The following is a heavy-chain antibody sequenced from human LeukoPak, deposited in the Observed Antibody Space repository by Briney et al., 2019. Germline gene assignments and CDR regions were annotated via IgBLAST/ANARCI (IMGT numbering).Heavy chain of an antibody. CDR3: ARRGYCSGGSCYAGLNWFDP. J-gene: IGHJ5*02. CDR1: GGSISSSSYY. D-gene: IGHD2-15*01. V-gene: IGHV4-30-4*01. Sequence: SETLSLTCTVSGGSISSSSYYWSWIRQPPGKGLEWIGHIYYSGSTYYNPSLKSRVTISVDTSKNQFSLKLSSVSAADTAVYYCARRGYCSGGSCYAGLNWFDPWGQGTLVTVSS. CDR2: IYYSGST.